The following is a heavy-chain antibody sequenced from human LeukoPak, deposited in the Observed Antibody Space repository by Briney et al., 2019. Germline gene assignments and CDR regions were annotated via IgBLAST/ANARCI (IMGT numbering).Heavy chain of an antibody. CDR1: GGSISSNTYY. J-gene: IGHJ4*02. V-gene: IGHV4-39*01. D-gene: IGHD2-15*01. CDR3: ARHRGCNGGTCYRYFDY. Sequence: PSETLSLTCTVSGGSISSNTYYWGWIRQPPGKGLEWIGSIYYSGSTYYNPSLKSRATISVDTSTNQFSLKLTSVTAADTAVYYCARHRGCNGGTCYRYFDYWGQGTLVTVSS. CDR2: IYYSGST.